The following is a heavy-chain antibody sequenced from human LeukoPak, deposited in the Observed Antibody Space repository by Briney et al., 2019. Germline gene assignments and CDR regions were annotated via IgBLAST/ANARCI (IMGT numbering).Heavy chain of an antibody. J-gene: IGHJ4*02. CDR2: ISGSGGST. V-gene: IGHV3-23*01. CDR3: IADSSGYYLAFDY. Sequence: GGTLRLSCAASGFTFSSYGMSWVRQAPGKGLEWVSAISGSGGSTYYADSVKGRFTISRDNSKNTLYLQMNSLRAEDTAVYYCIADSSGYYLAFDYWGQGTLVTVSS. D-gene: IGHD3-22*01. CDR1: GFTFSSYG.